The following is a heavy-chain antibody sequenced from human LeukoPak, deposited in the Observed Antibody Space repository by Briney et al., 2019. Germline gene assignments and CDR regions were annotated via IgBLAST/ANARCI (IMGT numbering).Heavy chain of an antibody. CDR2: IYYSGST. Sequence: SETLSLTCNVSGGSFSSYYWSWIRQPPGKGLEWIGYIYYSGSTNYNPSLKSRVTISVETSKNEFSLKLRSVTAADTAVYYCARVTGYRIEDYSDYWGQGTLVTVSS. J-gene: IGHJ4*02. D-gene: IGHD6-13*01. CDR3: ARVTGYRIEDYSDY. V-gene: IGHV4-59*01. CDR1: GGSFSSYY.